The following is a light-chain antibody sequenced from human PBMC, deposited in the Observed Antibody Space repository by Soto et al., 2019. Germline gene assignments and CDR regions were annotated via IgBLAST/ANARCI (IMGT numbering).Light chain of an antibody. V-gene: IGKV3-11*01. CDR3: QQCINWPHF. CDR2: DAS. J-gene: IGKJ2*01. CDR1: QSIRSF. Sequence: EIVLTQSPATLSLSPGDRATLSCRASQSIRSFLAWYQQKPGQAPRLLIYDASNRATGIPARFSGSGSGTDFTLTISSLEPEDFAVYYCQQCINWPHFFGQGTKLEIK.